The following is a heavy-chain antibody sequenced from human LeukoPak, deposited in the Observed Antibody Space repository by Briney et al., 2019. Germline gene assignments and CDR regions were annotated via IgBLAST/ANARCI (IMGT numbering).Heavy chain of an antibody. CDR1: GGSISSYY. J-gene: IGHJ4*02. Sequence: SETLSLTCTVSGGSISSYYWSWIRQPPGKGLEWIGDIYYSGRTNYKPSLKSRVTISVDTSKNQFSLRLSSVTAADTAVYYCARVLTEYSSSRCLDFWGQGALVTVSS. CDR3: ARVLTEYSSSRCLDF. CDR2: IYYSGRT. V-gene: IGHV4-59*01. D-gene: IGHD6-13*01.